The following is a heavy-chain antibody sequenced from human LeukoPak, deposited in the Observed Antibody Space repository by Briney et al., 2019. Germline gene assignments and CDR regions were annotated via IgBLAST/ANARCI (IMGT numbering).Heavy chain of an antibody. CDR1: GFTFSSYW. CDR2: IKQDGSEK. CDR3: ARDGYYDILTGYYNLIDY. D-gene: IGHD3-9*01. J-gene: IGHJ4*02. V-gene: IGHV3-7*01. Sequence: GGSLRLSCAASGFTFSSYWMSWVRQAPGKGLEWVANIKQDGSEKYYVDSVKGRFTISRDNAKNSLYLQMNSLRAEDTAVYYCARDGYYDILTGYYNLIDYWGQGTLVTVSS.